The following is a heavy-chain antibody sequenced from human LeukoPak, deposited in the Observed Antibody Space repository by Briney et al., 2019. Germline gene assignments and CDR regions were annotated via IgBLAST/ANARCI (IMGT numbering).Heavy chain of an antibody. V-gene: IGHV1-69*05. CDR3: ARGPPGSGSYYNLDY. CDR2: IIPIFGTA. Sequence: ASVKVSCKASGGTFSSYAISWVRQAPGQGLEWMGGIIPIFGTANYAQKFQGRVTITTDESTSTAYMELSSLRSEDTAVYYCARGPPGSGSYYNLDYWGQGTLVTVSS. J-gene: IGHJ4*02. D-gene: IGHD1-26*01. CDR1: GGTFSSYA.